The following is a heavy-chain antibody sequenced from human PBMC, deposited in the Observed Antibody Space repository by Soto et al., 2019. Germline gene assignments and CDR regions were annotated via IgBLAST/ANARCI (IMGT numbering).Heavy chain of an antibody. D-gene: IGHD3-16*02. V-gene: IGHV4-30-4*01. CDR2: IDSSGST. CDR1: GDSISNGDYY. Sequence: SETLSLTCTVSGDSISNGDYYWSWIRQTPGRGLEWIGYIDSSGSTYYNPSLKRRLTMSVDMSKKQFSLRLTSVTAADTAVYYCASRYLYWGQGLLVTVSS. CDR3: ASRYLY. J-gene: IGHJ4*02.